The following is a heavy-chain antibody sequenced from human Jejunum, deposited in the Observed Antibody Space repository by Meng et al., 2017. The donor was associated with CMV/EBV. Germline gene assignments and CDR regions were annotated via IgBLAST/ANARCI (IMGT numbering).Heavy chain of an antibody. Sequence: SGFTFSVYAMSWVRRAPGKGLAWVSGISASGDNSHYADSVKGRFTVSRDNSKNTVSLQMHSLRAEDAATYYCTKAFPGGWVVSDSWGQGTLVTVSS. V-gene: IGHV3-23*01. D-gene: IGHD2-15*01. CDR3: TKAFPGGWVVSDS. CDR2: ISASGDNS. CDR1: GFTFSVYA. J-gene: IGHJ5*01.